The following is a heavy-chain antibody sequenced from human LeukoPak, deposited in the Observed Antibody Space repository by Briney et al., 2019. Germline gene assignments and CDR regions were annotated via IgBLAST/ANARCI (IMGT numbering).Heavy chain of an antibody. J-gene: IGHJ5*02. CDR3: ARVSSVVATIFWFDP. V-gene: IGHV1-69*13. D-gene: IGHD5-12*01. Sequence: GASVKVSCKASGYTFTSYGISWVRQAPGQGLEWMGGIIPIFGTANYAQKFQGRVTITADESTSTAYMELSSLRSEDTAVYYCARVSSVVATIFWFDPWGQGTLVTVSS. CDR1: GYTFTSYG. CDR2: IIPIFGTA.